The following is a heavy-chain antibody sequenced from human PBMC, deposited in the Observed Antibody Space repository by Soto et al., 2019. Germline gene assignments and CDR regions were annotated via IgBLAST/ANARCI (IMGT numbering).Heavy chain of an antibody. V-gene: IGHV1-18*04. D-gene: IGHD2-15*01. CDR2: SSAYNGDT. CDR3: AREGAVVGSAVYYGMDL. J-gene: IGHJ6*02. Sequence: ASVKVSCKASGYPFTSYSFSWVRQAPGQGLEWMGWSSAYNGDTRYAQKFQGRVTMTADPYTDTAYMELRNLRSDDTGVYYCAREGAVVGSAVYYGMDLSGQGTMVSVSS. CDR1: GYPFTSYS.